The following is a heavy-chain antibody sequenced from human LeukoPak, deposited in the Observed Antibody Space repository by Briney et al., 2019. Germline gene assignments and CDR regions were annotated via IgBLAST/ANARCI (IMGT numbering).Heavy chain of an antibody. CDR1: GYTFTSYY. CDR3: ARGCPVTRRGSSLYYFDY. CDR2: INPSGGST. Sequence: GASVKVSCKASGYTFTSYYMHWVRQAPGQRLEWMGIINPSGGSTSYAQKFQGRVTMTRDTSTSTVYMELSSLRSEDTAVYYCARGCPVTRRGSSLYYFDYWGQGTLVTVSS. J-gene: IGHJ4*02. V-gene: IGHV1-46*01. D-gene: IGHD1-26*01.